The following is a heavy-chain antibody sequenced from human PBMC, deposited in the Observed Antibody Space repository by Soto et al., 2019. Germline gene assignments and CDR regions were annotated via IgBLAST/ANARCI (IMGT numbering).Heavy chain of an antibody. Sequence: EVQLLESGGGLVQPGGSLRLSCAASGFRFGDYAMSWVRQAPGKGLEWVSSITGNGLSTYYADSVKGRFTISRDNSKNTLFLQLNGLRGEDTAVYYCAKGSAWGHYYYYNLDVWGKGTTVAVSS. CDR2: ITGNGLST. CDR1: GFRFGDYA. D-gene: IGHD3-10*01. J-gene: IGHJ6*03. V-gene: IGHV3-23*01. CDR3: AKGSAWGHYYYYNLDV.